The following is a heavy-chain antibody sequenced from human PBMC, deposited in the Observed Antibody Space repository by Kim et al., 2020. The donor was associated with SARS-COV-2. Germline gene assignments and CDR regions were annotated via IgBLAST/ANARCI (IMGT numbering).Heavy chain of an antibody. CDR1: GFTFSSYG. J-gene: IGHJ3*02. V-gene: IGHV3-33*01. D-gene: IGHD2-21*02. CDR3: ARDPSIVVVTGAFDI. CDR2: IWYDGSNK. Sequence: PGGSLRLSCAASGFTFSSYGMHWVRQAPGKGLEWVAVIWYDGSNKYYADSVKGRFTISRDNSKNTLYLQMNSLRAEDTAVYYCARDPSIVVVTGAFDIWGQGTMVTVSS.